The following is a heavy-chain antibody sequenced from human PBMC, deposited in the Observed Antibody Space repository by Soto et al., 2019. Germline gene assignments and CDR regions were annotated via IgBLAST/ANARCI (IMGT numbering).Heavy chain of an antibody. D-gene: IGHD3-10*01. Sequence: EVQLVESGGGLVKPGASLRLSCAASGFTFSNAWMSWVRQAPGKGLEWVGRIKSKTDGGTTDYAAPVKGRFTISRDDSKNTLYLQMNSLKTEDTAVYYCTTELLWFGDSDYWGQGTLVTVSS. CDR1: GFTFSNAW. V-gene: IGHV3-15*01. J-gene: IGHJ4*02. CDR2: IKSKTDGGTT. CDR3: TTELLWFGDSDY.